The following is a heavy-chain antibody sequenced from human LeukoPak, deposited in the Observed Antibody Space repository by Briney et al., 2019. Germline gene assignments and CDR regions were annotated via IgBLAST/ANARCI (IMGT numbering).Heavy chain of an antibody. CDR3: AKPTYYGDYVLFDY. CDR1: GFTFDDYA. V-gene: IGHV3-9*01. Sequence: GGSLRLSCAASGFTFDDYAMHWVRQAPGKGLEWVSGISWNSGSIGYADSVKGRFTISRDNAKNSLYLQMNSLRAEDTAVYYCAKPTYYGDYVLFDYWGQGTLVTVSS. J-gene: IGHJ4*02. D-gene: IGHD4-17*01. CDR2: ISWNSGSI.